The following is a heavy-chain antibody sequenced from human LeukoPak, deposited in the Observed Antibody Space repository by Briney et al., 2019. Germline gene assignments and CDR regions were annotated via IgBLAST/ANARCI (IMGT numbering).Heavy chain of an antibody. V-gene: IGHV3-74*01. CDR3: AADRGGPEA. Sequence: GGSLRLSCAASGSTFSLSWMHWVHRAPGKGLVWVSRINSGGSSTAYADSVKGRFTISRDDAKNTLYLQMNNLRAEDTAVYYCAADRGGPEAWGQGTLVTVSS. CDR1: GSTFSLSW. J-gene: IGHJ5*02. CDR2: INSGGSST. D-gene: IGHD2-15*01.